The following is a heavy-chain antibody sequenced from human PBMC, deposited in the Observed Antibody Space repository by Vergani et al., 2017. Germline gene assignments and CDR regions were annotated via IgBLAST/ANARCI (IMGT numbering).Heavy chain of an antibody. CDR3: ASPLWFGEKTYDAFDI. Sequence: QVQLVESGGGLVKPGGSLRLSCAASGFTFSDYYMSWIRQAPGKGLEWVSYISSSGSTIYYADSVKGRFTISRDNAKNSLYLQMNSLRAEDTAVYYCASPLWFGEKTYDAFDIWGQGTMVTVSS. J-gene: IGHJ3*02. V-gene: IGHV3-11*04. CDR2: ISSSGSTI. D-gene: IGHD3-10*01. CDR1: GFTFSDYY.